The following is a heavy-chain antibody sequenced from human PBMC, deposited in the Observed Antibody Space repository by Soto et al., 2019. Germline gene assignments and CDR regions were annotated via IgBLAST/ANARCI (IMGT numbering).Heavy chain of an antibody. J-gene: IGHJ4*02. CDR2: IYWNGDT. CDR1: GFSPNTTGVG. V-gene: IGHV2-5*01. D-gene: IGHD1-1*01. CDR3: TYLPPFAVYNFDQ. Sequence: QITLKESGPTLVKPTQTLTLTCSSSGFSPNTTGVGVGWFRQSPGKALEWLTLIYWNGDTRDSPSLKSRLTVTKAAARSQVTLTMTKMDPVDTATSYCTYLPPFAVYNFDQWGQGTLVTVAS.